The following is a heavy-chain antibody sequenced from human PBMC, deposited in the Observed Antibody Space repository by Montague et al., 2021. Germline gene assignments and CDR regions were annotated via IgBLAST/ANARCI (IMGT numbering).Heavy chain of an antibody. CDR1: GDSLSSVGYS. CDR2: MYYSGST. V-gene: IGHV4-31*03. D-gene: IGHD7-27*01. J-gene: IGHJ4*02. CDR3: ARGRLATGDFDY. Sequence: TLSLTCTVSGDSLSSVGYSWTWIRQHPGKGLEWIGYMYYSGSTYYNLSLKSRVTISGDTSKNHFSLSLTSVTAADTAVYYCARGRLATGDFDYWGQGTLVTVSS.